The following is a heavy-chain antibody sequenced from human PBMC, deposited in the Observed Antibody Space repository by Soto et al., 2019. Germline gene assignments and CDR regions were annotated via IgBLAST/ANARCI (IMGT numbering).Heavy chain of an antibody. Sequence: SVKVSCKASGYSFTRYTISWVRQAPGQGLEWMGRIIPILGIANYAQKFQGRVTMTGNNSISTAYMELSSLRSEDTAVYYCARILSGYCSGGSCYFDAFDIWGQGTMVTVSS. CDR2: IIPILGIA. D-gene: IGHD2-15*01. V-gene: IGHV1-69*02. J-gene: IGHJ3*02. CDR3: ARILSGYCSGGSCYFDAFDI. CDR1: GYSFTRYT.